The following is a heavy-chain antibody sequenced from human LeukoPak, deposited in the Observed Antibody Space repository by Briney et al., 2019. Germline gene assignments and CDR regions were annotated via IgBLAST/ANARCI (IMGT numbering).Heavy chain of an antibody. CDR3: ASVALYYYDSSGSRRGAFDI. V-gene: IGHV1-2*02. J-gene: IGHJ3*02. Sequence: ASVKVSSNASAYTLTGFCIRWVRHPPEQWLEWMGWIIPMIAGTNYAQKFQGRVTMTRDTSISTAYMELSRMRSDDTAVYYCASVALYYYDSSGSRRGAFDIWGQGTMVTVSS. CDR1: AYTLTGFC. CDR2: IIPMIAGT. D-gene: IGHD3-22*01.